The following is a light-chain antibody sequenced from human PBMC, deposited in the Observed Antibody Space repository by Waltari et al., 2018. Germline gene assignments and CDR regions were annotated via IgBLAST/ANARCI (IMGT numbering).Light chain of an antibody. CDR3: TSFTYRTTLV. Sequence: QSALTQPASVSGSPGQSITISCTGPNRDVGGYNQVSWYQYLPGKAPKLLIYDVTKRPSGVSDRFSGSRSGATASLTISGLQAEDEADYYCTSFTYRTTLVFGGGTKLAVL. V-gene: IGLV2-14*03. CDR2: DVT. CDR1: NRDVGGYNQ. J-gene: IGLJ2*01.